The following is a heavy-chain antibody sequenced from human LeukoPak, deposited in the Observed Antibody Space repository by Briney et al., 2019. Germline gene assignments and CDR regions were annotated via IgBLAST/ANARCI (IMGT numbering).Heavy chain of an antibody. J-gene: IGHJ4*02. D-gene: IGHD3-10*01. V-gene: IGHV3-7*01. CDR3: AGYTITMVRGVNFDY. CDR2: IKQDGSEK. Sequence: GGSLRLSCAASGFTFSSYWMSWVRQAPGKGLEWVANIKQDGSEKYYVDSVKGRFTLSRDNAKNSLYLQMNSLRAEDTAVYYCAGYTITMVRGVNFDYWGQGTLVTVSS. CDR1: GFTFSSYW.